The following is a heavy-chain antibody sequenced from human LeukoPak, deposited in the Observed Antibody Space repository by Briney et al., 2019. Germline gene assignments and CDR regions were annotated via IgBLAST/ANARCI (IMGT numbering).Heavy chain of an antibody. CDR1: GFIFSSYA. CDR2: IGGSGTST. CDR3: AKGSAVADIYFDY. Sequence: TGGSLRLSCAASGFIFSSYATSWVRQAPGKGLEWVSVIGGSGTSTYYADSVKGRFTISRDNSKNTLYLQMNSLRAEDTAVYYCAKGSAVADIYFDYWGQGTLVTVSS. V-gene: IGHV3-23*01. D-gene: IGHD6-19*01. J-gene: IGHJ4*02.